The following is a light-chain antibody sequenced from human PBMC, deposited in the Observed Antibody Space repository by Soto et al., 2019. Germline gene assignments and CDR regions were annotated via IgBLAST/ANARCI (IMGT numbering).Light chain of an antibody. V-gene: IGKV1-5*01. CDR3: QHMRT. CDR2: DAS. J-gene: IGKJ1*01. Sequence: DIQMTQSPSTLSASIGDRVTITCRASQNINNWIAWYQQKPGKAPKFLIYDASTLESGVPSRFSGSEFGTEFSLPISSQHPDDFGSYYCQHMRTFGQGTKVEMK. CDR1: QNINNW.